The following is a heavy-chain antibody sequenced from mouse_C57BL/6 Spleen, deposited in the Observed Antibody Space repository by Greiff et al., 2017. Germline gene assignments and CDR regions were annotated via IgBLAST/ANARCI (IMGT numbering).Heavy chain of an antibody. Sequence: QVQLKESGPELVKPGASVKISCKASGYAFSSSWMNWVKQRPGKGLEWIGRIYPGDGDTNYNGKFKGKATLTADKSSSTAYMQLSSLTSEDSAVYFCARPPYSNYPYYFDYWGQGTTLTVSS. V-gene: IGHV1-82*01. CDR2: IYPGDGDT. CDR1: GYAFSSSW. J-gene: IGHJ2*01. CDR3: ARPPYSNYPYYFDY. D-gene: IGHD2-5*01.